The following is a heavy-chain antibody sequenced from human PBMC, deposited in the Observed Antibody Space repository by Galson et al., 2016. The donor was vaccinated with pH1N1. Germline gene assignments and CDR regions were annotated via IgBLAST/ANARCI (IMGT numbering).Heavy chain of an antibody. CDR1: GFTFSDYW. D-gene: IGHD6-13*01. Sequence: SLRLSCAASGFTFSDYWMSWVRQAPGKGLEWVANINQDDSKKNYVASVRGRFAISRDNAKNSLFLQMNSLTAEDTAVYYCAKARFAAAAVWGQGTLVTVSS. J-gene: IGHJ4*02. V-gene: IGHV3-7*05. CDR3: AKARFAAAAV. CDR2: INQDDSKK.